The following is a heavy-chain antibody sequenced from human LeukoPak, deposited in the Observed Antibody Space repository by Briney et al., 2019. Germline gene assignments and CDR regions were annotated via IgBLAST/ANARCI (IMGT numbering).Heavy chain of an antibody. CDR1: GGTFSSYA. J-gene: IGHJ6*03. Sequence: SVKVSCKASGGTFSSYAISWVRQAPGQGLEWMGGIIPIFGTANYAQKFQGRVTITTDESTSTAYMELSSLRSEDTAVYYCARAGPPLPSRGYYMDVWGKGTTVTVSS. CDR3: ARAGPPLPSRGYYMDV. V-gene: IGHV1-69*05. CDR2: IIPIFGTA. D-gene: IGHD6-13*01.